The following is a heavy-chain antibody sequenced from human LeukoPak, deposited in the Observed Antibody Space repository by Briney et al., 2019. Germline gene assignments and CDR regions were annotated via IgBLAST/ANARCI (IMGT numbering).Heavy chain of an antibody. CDR1: GFTFSNYA. D-gene: IGHD5-24*01. J-gene: IGHJ4*02. CDR2: ISYDGSTK. CDR3: ARDTYNPHY. V-gene: IGHV3-30-3*01. Sequence: GGSLRLSCAASGFTFSNYAMHWVRQAPGKGLEWVAVISYDGSTKYYADSVKGRFTISRDNSKNTLYLQINSLRAEDTAMYYCARDTYNPHYWGQGTLVTVSS.